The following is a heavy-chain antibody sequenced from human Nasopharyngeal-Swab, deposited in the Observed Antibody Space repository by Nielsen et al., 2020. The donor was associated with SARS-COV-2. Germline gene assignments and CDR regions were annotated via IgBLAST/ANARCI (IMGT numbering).Heavy chain of an antibody. Sequence: WIRQPPGKGLEWIGSIYYSGSTYYNPSLKSRVTISVDTSKNQFSLKLSSVTAADTAVYYCARVPPDHYYYGMDVWGQGTTVTVSS. D-gene: IGHD2-2*01. CDR3: ARVPPDHYYYGMDV. CDR2: IYYSGST. J-gene: IGHJ6*02. V-gene: IGHV4-39*07.